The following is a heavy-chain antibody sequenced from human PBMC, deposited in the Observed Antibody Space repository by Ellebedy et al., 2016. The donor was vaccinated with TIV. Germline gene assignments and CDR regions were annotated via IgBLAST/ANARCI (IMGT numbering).Heavy chain of an antibody. J-gene: IGHJ4*02. V-gene: IGHV3-30*04. Sequence: GGSLRLSCAASGFTFSTYAMHWVRQAPGKGLEWVAVISYDGSYKYYADSVKGRFSISRDNSKNTLYLQMNSLRVEDTGVYYCARGRYSYHTGTLGVEHWGQGTRVTVSS. CDR2: ISYDGSYK. D-gene: IGHD5-18*01. CDR1: GFTFSTYA. CDR3: ARGRYSYHTGTLGVEH.